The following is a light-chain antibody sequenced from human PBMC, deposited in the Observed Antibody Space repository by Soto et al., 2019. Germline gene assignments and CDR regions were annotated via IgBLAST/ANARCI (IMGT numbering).Light chain of an antibody. J-gene: IGLJ1*01. Sequence: QSVLTQPPSVSGAPGQRVIISCTGGSSKIGANYEVHWYQQLPGTAPKLLIYGNTIRPSGVPDRFSGSKSGSSASPAITGLQAEDEAEYYCQSYDNTLKGCVFGTGTKVTVL. V-gene: IGLV1-40*01. CDR2: GNT. CDR3: QSYDNTLKGCV. CDR1: SSKIGANYE.